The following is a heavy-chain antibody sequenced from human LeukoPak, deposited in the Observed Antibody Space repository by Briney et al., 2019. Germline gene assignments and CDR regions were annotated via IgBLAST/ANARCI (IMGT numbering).Heavy chain of an antibody. CDR3: ASVAVAGTAGLDY. J-gene: IGHJ4*02. CDR1: GFTFSSYS. Sequence: GGSLRLSCAASGFTFSSYSMNWVRQAPGKGLEWVSYISSSSSTIYYADSVKGRFTISRDNSKNTLYLQMNSLRAEDTAVYYCASVAVAGTAGLDYWGQGTLVTVSS. V-gene: IGHV3-48*01. D-gene: IGHD6-19*01. CDR2: ISSSSSTI.